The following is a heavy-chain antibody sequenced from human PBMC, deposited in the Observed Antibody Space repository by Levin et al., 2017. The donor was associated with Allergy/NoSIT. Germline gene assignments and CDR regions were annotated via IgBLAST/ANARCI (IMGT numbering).Heavy chain of an antibody. D-gene: IGHD4-23*01. J-gene: IGHJ4*02. Sequence: GASVKVSCKTSGYTLSNYYMHWVRQAPGQGLEWVGVSNPTGGGTNYAQKFRGRVTITRDTSTRTVYMELTSLRSDDTAVYYCAREIYGGNPWGDYWGRGTLVTVSS. CDR2: SNPTGGGT. CDR3: AREIYGGNPWGDY. CDR1: GYTLSNYY. V-gene: IGHV1-46*01.